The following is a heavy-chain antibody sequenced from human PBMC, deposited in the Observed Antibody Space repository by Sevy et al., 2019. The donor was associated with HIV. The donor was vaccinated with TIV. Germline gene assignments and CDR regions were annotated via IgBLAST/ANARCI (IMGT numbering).Heavy chain of an antibody. D-gene: IGHD3-9*01. V-gene: IGHV3-64D*06. CDR3: VKDRIETILWSKGDWFDP. CDR2: LSSHNAGST. J-gene: IGHJ5*02. Sequence: GGSLRLSCSASGFIFSNYAMHWVRQAPGKGLEYVSGLSSHNAGSTYYADSVNGRFTISRDNSKNKLYLQMTSLRTEDTAVYYCVKDRIETILWSKGDWFDPWGQGTLVTVSS. CDR1: GFIFSNYA.